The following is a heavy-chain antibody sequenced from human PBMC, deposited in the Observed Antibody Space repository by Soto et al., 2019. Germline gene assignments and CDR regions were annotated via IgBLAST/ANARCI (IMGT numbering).Heavy chain of an antibody. CDR2: IDPSDSQT. D-gene: IGHD3-22*01. CDR1: GDSFAGYW. J-gene: IGHJ4*02. Sequence: VESLKISGSGSGDSFAGYWITWVRQKPWKGLEWMGRIDPSDSQTYYSPSFRGHVTISATKSITTVFLQWSSLRASDTAMYYCARQIYDSDTGPNFQYYFDSWGQGTPVTVSS. CDR3: ARQIYDSDTGPNFQYYFDS. V-gene: IGHV5-10-1*01.